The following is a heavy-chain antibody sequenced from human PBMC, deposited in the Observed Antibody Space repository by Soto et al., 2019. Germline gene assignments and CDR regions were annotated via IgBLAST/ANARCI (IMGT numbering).Heavy chain of an antibody. V-gene: IGHV3-7*01. J-gene: IGHJ6*02. Sequence: SLRLSCAASGFTFSSYWMSWVRQAPGKGLEWVANIKQDGSEKYYVDSVKGRFTISRDNAKNSLYLQMNSLRAEDTAVYYCARSRRRYFDTGFYYYYGMDVWGQGTTVTVSS. CDR3: ARSRRRYFDTGFYYYYGMDV. CDR2: IKQDGSEK. D-gene: IGHD3-9*01. CDR1: GFTFSSYW.